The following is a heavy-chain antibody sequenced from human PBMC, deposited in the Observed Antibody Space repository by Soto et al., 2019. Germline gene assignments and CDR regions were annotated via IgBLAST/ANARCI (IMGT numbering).Heavy chain of an antibody. CDR1: GFTFSSYG. CDR2: IWYDGGLK. V-gene: IGHV3-33*08. Sequence: PGGSLRLSCAASGFTFSSYGLNWVRQAPGTGLEWVAVIWYDGGLKYYAASVEGRFTIPRENSNNPWHLEMNNLRAEDTAVYYCVRDAVVGAIRGGNYWFESWGKGTQVTVSS. J-gene: IGHJ5*01. CDR3: VRDAVVGAIRGGNYWFES. D-gene: IGHD1-26*01.